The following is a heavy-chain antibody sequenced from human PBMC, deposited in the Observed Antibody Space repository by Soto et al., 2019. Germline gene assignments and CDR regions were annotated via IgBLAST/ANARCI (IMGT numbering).Heavy chain of an antibody. J-gene: IGHJ4*02. V-gene: IGHV4-39*01. Sequence: PSKTLSLTCTVSVGSISTPSYYWFWIRHPPGRGPEWIGSIFYNGRTYPNPSLKSRITISVDTSENQFSLKLTSVTAADTAVYYCARLYSGSYQQDFWGQGTLVTVSS. CDR1: VGSISTPSYY. D-gene: IGHD1-26*01. CDR2: IFYNGRT. CDR3: ARLYSGSYQQDF.